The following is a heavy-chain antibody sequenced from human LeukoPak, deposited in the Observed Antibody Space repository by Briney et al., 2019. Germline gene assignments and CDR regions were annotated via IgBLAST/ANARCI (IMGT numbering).Heavy chain of an antibody. D-gene: IGHD3-22*01. J-gene: IGHJ6*03. V-gene: IGHV4-38-2*02. CDR1: GYSISSGSY. Sequence: SETLSLTSTLSGYSISSGSYWGWIRQPPGKGLEWIGIIYQSGSTYYNPSLQSRVTISAYQSKNQNTLKLSSLTAADTAVYYCARDSSGRYYYYYYMDVWGKGTTVTVSS. CDR3: ARDSSGRYYYYYYMDV. CDR2: IYQSGST.